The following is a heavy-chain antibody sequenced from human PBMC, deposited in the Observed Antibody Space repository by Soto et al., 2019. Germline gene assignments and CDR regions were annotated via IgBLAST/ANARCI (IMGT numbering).Heavy chain of an antibody. CDR2: TSDDGTNE. J-gene: IGHJ6*02. V-gene: IGHV3-30*18. D-gene: IGHD3-10*01. CDR3: AKARGSGSHFTPPNPDFYNGMDV. Sequence: QVQLVESGGGVVLPGRSLRLSCVTSGFTLSDHAMHWVRQSPGKAPEWVALTSDDGTNEYYADSVKGRFTISRDNSKSTIYIQMSSLRSEDTALYYCAKARGSGSHFTPPNPDFYNGMDVWGQGTRVTVSS. CDR1: GFTLSDHA.